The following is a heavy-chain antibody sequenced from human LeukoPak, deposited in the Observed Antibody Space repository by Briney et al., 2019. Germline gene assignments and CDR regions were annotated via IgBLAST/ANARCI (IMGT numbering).Heavy chain of an antibody. CDR3: AKARLYIAAAGKNWFDP. J-gene: IGHJ5*02. CDR1: GFTFDDYT. Sequence: GGSLRLSCAASGFTFDDYTMHWVRQAPGKGLEWVSLISWDGGSTYYADSVKGRFTISRDNSKNSLYLQMNSLRAEDTAVYYCAKARLYIAAAGKNWFDPWGQGTLVTVSS. V-gene: IGHV3-43*01. CDR2: ISWDGGST. D-gene: IGHD6-13*01.